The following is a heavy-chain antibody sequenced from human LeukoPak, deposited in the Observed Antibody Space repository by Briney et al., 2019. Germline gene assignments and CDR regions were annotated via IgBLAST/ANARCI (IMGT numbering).Heavy chain of an antibody. CDR1: GFTFSSYG. CDR2: ISGSGGST. J-gene: IGHJ3*02. Sequence: GGTLRLSCAASGFTFSSYGMSWVRQAPGEGLEWVSAISGSGGSTYYADSVKGRFTISRDNSKNTLYLQMNSLRAEDTAVYYCAKDQRTIRYAFDIWGQGTMVTVSS. D-gene: IGHD3-9*01. CDR3: AKDQRTIRYAFDI. V-gene: IGHV3-23*01.